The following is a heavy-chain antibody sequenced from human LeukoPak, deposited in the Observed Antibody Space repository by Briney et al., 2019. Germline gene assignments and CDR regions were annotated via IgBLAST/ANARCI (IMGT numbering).Heavy chain of an antibody. Sequence: PGGSLRLSCAASGFTFSSYAMHWVRQAPGKGLEYVSAISSNGGSTYYANSVKGRFTISRDNSKNALYLQMGSLRAEDMAVYYCARGPVGLDPYRIAALYFDYWGQGTLVTVSS. J-gene: IGHJ4*02. CDR2: ISSNGGST. CDR1: GFTFSSYA. D-gene: IGHD6-13*01. V-gene: IGHV3-64*01. CDR3: ARGPVGLDPYRIAALYFDY.